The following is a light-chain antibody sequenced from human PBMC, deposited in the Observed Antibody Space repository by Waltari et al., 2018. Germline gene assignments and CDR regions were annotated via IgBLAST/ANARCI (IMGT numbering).Light chain of an antibody. J-gene: IGLJ3*02. V-gene: IGLV1-44*01. CDR2: SNN. CDR3: AAWDDSLNGPV. CDR1: NSNIGTNP. Sequence: QSVLTQPPSASGPPGQRVSLSCSGSNSNIGTNPVNWYQQLPGTAPKLLIYSNNNRPSGVPDRFSGSKSGTSASLAISGLQSEDEAEYYCAAWDDSLNGPVFGAGTKLTVL.